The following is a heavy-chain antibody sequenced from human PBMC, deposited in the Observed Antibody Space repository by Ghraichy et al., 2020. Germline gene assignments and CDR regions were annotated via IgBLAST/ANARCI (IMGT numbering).Heavy chain of an antibody. CDR1: GFTFSSYA. CDR2: ISGSGGST. D-gene: IGHD3-3*01. V-gene: IGHV3-23*01. Sequence: GESLNISCAASGFTFSSYAMSWVRQAPGKGLEWVSAISGSGGSTYYADSVKGRFTISRDNSKNTLYLQMNSLRAEDTAVYYCAKVEGITIFGVVDYWGQGTLVTVSS. J-gene: IGHJ4*02. CDR3: AKVEGITIFGVVDY.